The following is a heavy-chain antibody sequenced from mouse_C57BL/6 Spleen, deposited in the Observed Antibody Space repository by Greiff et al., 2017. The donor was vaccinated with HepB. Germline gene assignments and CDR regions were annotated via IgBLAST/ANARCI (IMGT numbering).Heavy chain of an antibody. CDR1: GYTFTSYD. D-gene: IGHD4-1*01. V-gene: IGHV1-85*01. CDR3: ARSQLTGGCAY. J-gene: IGHJ3*01. CDR2: IYPRDGST. Sequence: VQLQQSGPELVKPGASVKLSCKASGYTFTSYDINWVKQRPGQGLEWIGWIYPRDGSTKYNEKFKGKATLTVDTSSSTAYMELHSLTSEDSAVYFGARSQLTGGCAYWGQGTLVTVSA.